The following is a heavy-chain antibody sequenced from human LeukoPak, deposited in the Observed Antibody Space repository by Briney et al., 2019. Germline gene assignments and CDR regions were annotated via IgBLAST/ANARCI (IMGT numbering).Heavy chain of an antibody. J-gene: IGHJ4*02. CDR2: IYYSGST. D-gene: IGHD2-15*01. CDR1: GGSISSGDYY. CDR3: ARVLEDCSGGSCFTTFDY. Sequence: SQTLSLTCTVSGGSISSGDYYWSWIRQPPGKGLEWIGYIYYSGSTYYNPSLKSRVTISVDTSKNQFSLKLSSVTAADTAVYYCARVLEDCSGGSCFTTFDYWGQGTLVTVSS. V-gene: IGHV4-30-4*01.